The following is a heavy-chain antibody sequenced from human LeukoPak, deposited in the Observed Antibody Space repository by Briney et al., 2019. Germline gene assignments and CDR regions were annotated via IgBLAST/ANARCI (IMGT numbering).Heavy chain of an antibody. D-gene: IGHD6-13*01. CDR2: IYSSGST. V-gene: IGHV4-4*07. J-gene: IGHJ4*02. Sequence: SETLSLTCTVSGGSIRSYYWSWVRLSAWKGLEWIGHIYSSGSTNYNPSLSSRVTMSVDTSKNQFSLKLNSVTAADTAVYYCARGEAAMDYWGQGTLVTVSS. CDR3: ARGEAAMDY. CDR1: GGSIRSYY.